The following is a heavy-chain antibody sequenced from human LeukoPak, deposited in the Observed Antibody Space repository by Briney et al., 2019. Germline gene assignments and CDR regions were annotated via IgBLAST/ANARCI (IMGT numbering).Heavy chain of an antibody. CDR1: GFTFGSYS. D-gene: IGHD1-1*01. V-gene: IGHV3-21*01. J-gene: IGHJ3*02. CDR3: ATASGAFDI. Sequence: GGSLRLSCAASGFTFGSYSMNWVRQAPGKGLEWVSSISSSSSYIYYADSVKGRFTISRENAKNSLSLQMNSLRAEDTAVYYCATASGAFDIRGQGTMVTVSS. CDR2: ISSSSSYI.